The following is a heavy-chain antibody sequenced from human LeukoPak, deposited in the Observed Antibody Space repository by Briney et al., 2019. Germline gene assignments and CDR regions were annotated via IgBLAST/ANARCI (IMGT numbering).Heavy chain of an antibody. CDR2: ISWNSGGI. J-gene: IGHJ3*02. V-gene: IGHV3-9*01. CDR1: GFTFADYA. Sequence: GGSLRLSCAASGFTFADYAVHWVRQAPGKGLEWVSGISWNSGGIGYADSVKGRFTISRDNAKNFLYLQMDSLRAEDTALYYCVKDMWSDFPRHLHCSGFICKVTVFDIWGKGTVVIVSS. D-gene: IGHD2-15*01. CDR3: VKDMWSDFPRHLHCSGFICKVTVFDI.